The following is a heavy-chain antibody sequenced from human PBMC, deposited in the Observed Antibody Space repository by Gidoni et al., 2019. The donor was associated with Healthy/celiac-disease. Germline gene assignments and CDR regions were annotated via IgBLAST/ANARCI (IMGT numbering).Heavy chain of an antibody. CDR1: GFTFRSCG. Sequence: QVQLVESGGGVVQPGRSLRLSCAASGFTFRSCGMPWVRQAPGKGLEWVALISNDGSNKYYADSVKGRLTISRDDSKNTLYLEMSSLRAEDTAMYYCAKGGVVVVAATHYYYYYMDVWGKGTTVTVSS. D-gene: IGHD2-15*01. CDR3: AKGGVVVVAATHYYYYYMDV. V-gene: IGHV3-30*18. CDR2: ISNDGSNK. J-gene: IGHJ6*03.